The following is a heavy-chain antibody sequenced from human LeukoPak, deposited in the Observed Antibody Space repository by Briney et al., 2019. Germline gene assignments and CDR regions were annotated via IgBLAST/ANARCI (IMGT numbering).Heavy chain of an antibody. Sequence: GGSLRLSCAASGFTFSNYAMSWVRQAPGKGLEWVSSISGSGGGTYYADSVKGRFTISRDNSENTLYLQMNGLRAEDTAVYYCAKGKGQQLVHDYWGQGTPVTVSS. V-gene: IGHV3-23*01. D-gene: IGHD6-6*01. J-gene: IGHJ4*02. CDR3: AKGKGQQLVHDY. CDR2: ISGSGGGT. CDR1: GFTFSNYA.